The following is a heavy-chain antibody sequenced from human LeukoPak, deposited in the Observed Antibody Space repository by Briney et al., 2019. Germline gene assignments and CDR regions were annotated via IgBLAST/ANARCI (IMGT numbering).Heavy chain of an antibody. V-gene: IGHV3-15*01. D-gene: IGHD3-22*01. Sequence: GGSLRLSCAASGFTFSNAWMSWVRQAPGKGLEWVGRTKSKTDGGTTDYAAPVKGRFTISRDDSKNTLYLQMNSLKTEDTAVYYCTTDLAPENYYDSPMGYGMDVWGQGTTVTVSS. CDR1: GFTFSNAW. J-gene: IGHJ6*02. CDR3: TTDLAPENYYDSPMGYGMDV. CDR2: TKSKTDGGTT.